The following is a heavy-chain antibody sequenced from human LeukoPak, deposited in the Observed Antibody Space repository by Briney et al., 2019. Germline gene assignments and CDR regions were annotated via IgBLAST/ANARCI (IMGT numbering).Heavy chain of an antibody. CDR3: ARGPSVVITHFDY. CDR2: VSYDGSNK. J-gene: IGHJ4*02. Sequence: GGSLRLSCAASGFSFRSYAMHWVRQAPGSGLEWMAVVSYDGSNKYYADSVKGRFTISRDNSKNMVHLQMNSLRAEDTAVYYCARGPSVVITHFDYWGQGTLVTVSS. V-gene: IGHV3-30-3*01. CDR1: GFSFRSYA. D-gene: IGHD3-22*01.